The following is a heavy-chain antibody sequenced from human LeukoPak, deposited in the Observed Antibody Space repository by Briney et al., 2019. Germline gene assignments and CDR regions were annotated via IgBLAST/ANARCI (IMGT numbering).Heavy chain of an antibody. CDR1: GGSISSSSYY. CDR2: IYYSGST. Sequence: SETLSLTCTVSGGSISSSSYYWGWIRQPPGKGLEWIGSIYYSGSTYYNPSLKSRVTISVDTSKNQFSLKLSSVTAADTAVYYCARLGGEQWLVPVYYYYYMDVCGKGTTVTVSS. J-gene: IGHJ6*03. CDR3: ARLGGEQWLVPVYYYYYMDV. V-gene: IGHV4-39*01. D-gene: IGHD6-19*01.